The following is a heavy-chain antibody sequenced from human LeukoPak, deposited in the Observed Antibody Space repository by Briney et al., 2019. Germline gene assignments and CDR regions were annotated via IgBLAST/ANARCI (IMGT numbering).Heavy chain of an antibody. CDR1: GGSFSGYY. V-gene: IGHV4-34*01. CDR2: INHSGST. Sequence: SETLSLTCAVYGGSFSGYYRSWIRQPPGKGLEWIGEINHSGSTNYNPSLKSRVTISVDTSKNQFSLKLSSVTAADTAVYYCARGSYQSPRYCSSTSCYYYGMDVWGKGTTVTVSS. J-gene: IGHJ6*04. D-gene: IGHD2-2*01. CDR3: ARGSYQSPRYCSSTSCYYYGMDV.